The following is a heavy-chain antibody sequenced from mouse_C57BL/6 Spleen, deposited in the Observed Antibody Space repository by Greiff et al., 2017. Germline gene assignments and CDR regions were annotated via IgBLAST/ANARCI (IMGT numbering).Heavy chain of an antibody. V-gene: IGHV5-6*01. Sequence: EVQVVESGGDLVKPGGSLKLSCAASGFTFSSYGMSWVRQTPDKRLEWVATISSGGSYTYYPDSVKGRFTISRDNAKNTLYLQMSSLKSEDTAMYYCARHGGFDYWGPGTTLTVSS. CDR2: ISSGGSYT. CDR1: GFTFSSYG. CDR3: ARHGGFDY. J-gene: IGHJ2*01.